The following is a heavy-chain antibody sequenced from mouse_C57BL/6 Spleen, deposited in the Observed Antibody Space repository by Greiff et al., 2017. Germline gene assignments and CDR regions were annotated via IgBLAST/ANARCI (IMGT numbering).Heavy chain of an antibody. CDR2: INPSNGGT. CDR3: ARFRVNWEGWFAY. Sequence: VQLQQPGTELVKPGASVKLSCKASGYTFTSYWMHWVKQRPGQGLEWIGNINPSNGGTNYNEKFKSKATLTVDKSSSTAYMQLSSLTSEDSAVYYCARFRVNWEGWFAYWGQGTLVTVSA. V-gene: IGHV1-53*01. CDR1: GYTFTSYW. D-gene: IGHD4-1*01. J-gene: IGHJ3*01.